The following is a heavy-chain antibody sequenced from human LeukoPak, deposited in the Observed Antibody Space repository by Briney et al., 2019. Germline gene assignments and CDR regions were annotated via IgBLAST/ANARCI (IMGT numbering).Heavy chain of an antibody. Sequence: SVKVSCKASGDTFSSYAISWVRQAPGQGLEWMGRIIPILGIANYAQKFQGRVTITADKSTSTAYMELSSLRSEDTAVYYCARRREEGCSSTSCYFTSYDPWGQGTLVTVSS. CDR2: IIPILGIA. J-gene: IGHJ5*02. D-gene: IGHD2-2*01. CDR3: ARRREEGCSSTSCYFTSYDP. V-gene: IGHV1-69*04. CDR1: GDTFSSYA.